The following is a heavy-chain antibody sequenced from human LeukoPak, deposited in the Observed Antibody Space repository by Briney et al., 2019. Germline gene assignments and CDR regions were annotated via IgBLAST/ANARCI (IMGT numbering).Heavy chain of an antibody. V-gene: IGHV4-4*07. CDR2: IYASAST. Sequence: PSETLSLTCTVSGGSIGGYYWSWIRQPAGKGLEWIGHIYASASTNYNPSLKSRVSMSVDTSKKQFSLKVSSVTAADTAVYFCARVVGRFLEWPDPHYYYYMDVWGKGTTVTVSS. D-gene: IGHD3-3*01. CDR1: GGSIGGYY. CDR3: ARVVGRFLEWPDPHYYYYMDV. J-gene: IGHJ6*03.